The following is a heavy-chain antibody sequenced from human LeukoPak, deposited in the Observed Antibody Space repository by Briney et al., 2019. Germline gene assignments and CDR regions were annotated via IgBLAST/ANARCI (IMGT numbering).Heavy chain of an antibody. J-gene: IGHJ4*02. CDR3: ARFLRAGSRGYHFDY. CDR1: GGSISSGSYY. CDR2: IYTSGST. D-gene: IGHD3-10*01. V-gene: IGHV4-61*02. Sequence: SQTLSLTCTVSGGSISSGSYYWSWIRQPAGKGLEWIGRIYTSGSTNYNPSLKSRVTISVDTSKNQFSLKLSSVTAADTAVYYCARFLRAGSRGYHFDYWGQGTLVTVSS.